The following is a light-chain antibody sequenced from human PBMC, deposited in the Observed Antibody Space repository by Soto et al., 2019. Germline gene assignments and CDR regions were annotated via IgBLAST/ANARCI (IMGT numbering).Light chain of an antibody. CDR1: QSVSSY. J-gene: IGKJ2*01. V-gene: IGKV3-11*01. Sequence: EIVLTQSPATLSLSPGERATLSCRASQSVSSYLAWYQQKPGQAPRLLIYDASNRATGIPARFSGSGSGTNFTLTIRSLDPEDFAVYYCQQRSNWPYTFGQGTKLEIK. CDR3: QQRSNWPYT. CDR2: DAS.